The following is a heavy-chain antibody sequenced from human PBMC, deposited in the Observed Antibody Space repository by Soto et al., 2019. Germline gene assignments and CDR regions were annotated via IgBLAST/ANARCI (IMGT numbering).Heavy chain of an antibody. D-gene: IGHD3-10*01. CDR3: ARLTMVRGVITPGDY. V-gene: IGHV4-31*03. CDR2: IYYSGST. Sequence: QVQLQESGPGLVKPSQTLSLTCTVSGGSISSGGYYCSWIRQHPGKVLEWIGYIYYSGSTYYNPSLKSRDTISVDTSKKQFSLKLSSVTAADTAVYYCARLTMVRGVITPGDYWGQGTLVTVSS. CDR1: GGSISSGGYY. J-gene: IGHJ4*02.